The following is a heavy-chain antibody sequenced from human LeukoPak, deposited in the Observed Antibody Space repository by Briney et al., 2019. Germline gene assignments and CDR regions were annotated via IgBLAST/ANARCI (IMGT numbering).Heavy chain of an antibody. CDR3: AKDPLKDIVATGYYFDC. CDR2: ISSSGGTR. J-gene: IGHJ4*02. Sequence: GGSLRLSCAASGFTFSSYAVHWVRQAPGKGLEWVSGISSSGGTRFYPDSVKGRFTISRDNSNNTLFLQMHSLRAEDTAIYYCAKDPLKDIVATGYYFDCWGQGTLVTVSS. D-gene: IGHD5-12*01. V-gene: IGHV3-23*01. CDR1: GFTFSSYA.